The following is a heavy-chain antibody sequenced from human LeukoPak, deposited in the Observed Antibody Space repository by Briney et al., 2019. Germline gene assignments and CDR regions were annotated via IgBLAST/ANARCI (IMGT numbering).Heavy chain of an antibody. Sequence: GGSLRLSCAASGFTFSSYGMHWVRQVPGKGLEWVAVISYDGSNKYYADSVKGRFTISRDNSKNTLYLQMNRLRAEYTAVYYCAKDTRAVPGDYDYYYYYGMDVWGQGTTVTVSS. J-gene: IGHJ6*02. D-gene: IGHD4-17*01. CDR1: GFTFSSYG. CDR2: ISYDGSNK. CDR3: AKDTRAVPGDYDYYYYYGMDV. V-gene: IGHV3-30*18.